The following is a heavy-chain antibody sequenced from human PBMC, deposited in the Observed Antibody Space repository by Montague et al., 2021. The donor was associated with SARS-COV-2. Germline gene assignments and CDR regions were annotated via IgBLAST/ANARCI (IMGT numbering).Heavy chain of an antibody. CDR3: ARALSASYSVGGDAFDI. V-gene: IGHV3-21*01. CDR1: GFTFSKYS. D-gene: IGHD5/OR15-5a*01. J-gene: IGHJ3*02. Sequence: SLRLSCAASGFTFSKYSMNWFHHAPGKGLEWVSSISTSSLYIYYAASVKGRFTISRANAKNSLFLQMDSLRAEDTAVYYCARALSASYSVGGDAFDIWGQGTMVTVPS. CDR2: ISTSSLYI.